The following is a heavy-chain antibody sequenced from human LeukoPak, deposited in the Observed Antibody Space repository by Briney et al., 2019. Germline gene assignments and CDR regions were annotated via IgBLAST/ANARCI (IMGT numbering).Heavy chain of an antibody. D-gene: IGHD2-8*01. V-gene: IGHV3-15*01. CDR2: IKSKTDGGTT. Sequence: PGGSLRLSCAASGFAFSNAWMSWVRQAPGKGLEWVGRIKSKTDGGTTDYAAPVKGRFTISRDDSKNTLYLQMNSLKTEDTAVYYCTTALYQSCTNGVCHIDYWGQGTLVTVSS. CDR3: TTALYQSCTNGVCHIDY. CDR1: GFAFSNAW. J-gene: IGHJ4*02.